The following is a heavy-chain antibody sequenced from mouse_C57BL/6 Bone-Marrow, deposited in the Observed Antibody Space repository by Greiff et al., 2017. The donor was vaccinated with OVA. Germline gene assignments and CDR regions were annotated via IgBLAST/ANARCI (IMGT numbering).Heavy chain of an antibody. J-gene: IGHJ1*03. CDR1: GYAFSSYW. Sequence: QGQLKQSGAELVKPGASVKISCKASGYAFSSYWMNWVKQRPGQGLEWIGQIYPGGGDTKYNGKFKGKATLTADESSGAAYIQLSSLTSEDSAVYFCARVRRTCYFDVWGTGTTVTVSS. CDR2: IYPGGGDT. CDR3: ARVRRTCYFDV. V-gene: IGHV1-80*01.